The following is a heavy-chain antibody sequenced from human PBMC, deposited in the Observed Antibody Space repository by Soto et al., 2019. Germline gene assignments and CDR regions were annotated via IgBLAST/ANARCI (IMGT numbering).Heavy chain of an antibody. CDR3: AKNGCSYPACYPYYYYVDV. J-gene: IGHJ6*03. CDR2: LSVTGDSA. V-gene: IGHV3-23*01. CDR1: GFSLTNSA. Sequence: EVQLLESGGGLVQPGGSLRLSCVASGFSLTNSAVSWVRQAPGKGLEWVSSLSVTGDSAFYSDSVKGRFTISRDISKITLYLQMSSLRAEDTAVYYCAKNGCSYPACYPYYYYVDVWCKGTTVTVSS. D-gene: IGHD2-15*01.